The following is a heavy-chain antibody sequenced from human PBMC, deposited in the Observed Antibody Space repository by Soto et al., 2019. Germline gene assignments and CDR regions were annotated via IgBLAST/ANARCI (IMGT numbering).Heavy chain of an antibody. CDR2: ISYDGSNK. J-gene: IGHJ3*02. CDR1: GFTFSSYG. V-gene: IGHV3-30*03. D-gene: IGHD3-10*01. CDR3: ARWLVEGGAFDI. Sequence: QVQLVESGGGVVQPGRSLRLSCAASGFTFSSYGMHWVRQAPGKGLEWVAVISYDGSNKYYADSVKGRFTIPRDNSKNTLYLQMNSLRAEDTAVYYCARWLVEGGAFDIWGQGTMVTVSS.